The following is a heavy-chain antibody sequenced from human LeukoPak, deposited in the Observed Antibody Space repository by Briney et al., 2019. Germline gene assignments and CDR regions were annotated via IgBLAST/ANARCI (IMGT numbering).Heavy chain of an antibody. CDR1: GFTFSSYA. CDR2: ISGSGGST. J-gene: IGHJ4*02. V-gene: IGHV3-23*01. CDR3: TKDLPDYGDYIEGY. Sequence: PGGSLRLSCAASGFTFSSYAMSWVRQAPGKGLEWVSAISGSGGSTYYADSVKGRFTFSRDNSKNTLHLQMNSLRAEDTAVYYCTKDLPDYGDYIEGYWGQGTLVTVSS. D-gene: IGHD4-17*01.